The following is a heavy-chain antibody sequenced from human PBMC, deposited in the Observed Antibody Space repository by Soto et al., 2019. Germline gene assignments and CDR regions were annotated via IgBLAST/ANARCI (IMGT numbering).Heavy chain of an antibody. Sequence: QVQLQESGPGLVKPSETLSLTCTVSGGSISSYYWSWIRQPPGKGLEWIGYIYYSGSTNYNPSLKXRVTISVDTSKNPFSLKLSSVTAADPAVYYCARRWGSAADYWGQGTLVTVSS. CDR1: GGSISSYY. D-gene: IGHD2-15*01. CDR2: IYYSGST. J-gene: IGHJ4*02. V-gene: IGHV4-59*08. CDR3: ARRWGSAADY.